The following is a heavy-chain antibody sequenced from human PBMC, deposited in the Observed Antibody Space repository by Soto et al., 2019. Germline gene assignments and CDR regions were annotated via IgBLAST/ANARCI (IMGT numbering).Heavy chain of an antibody. Sequence: PGGSLRLSCATSGFTFSSYAMHWVRQAPGKGLEGVAVISYDGSNKYYADSVKGRFTISRDTSKNTLYLQMNSLRAEDTAVYYCARDLTYYDFWSGYYYYYYGMDVWGQGTTVTVS. J-gene: IGHJ6*02. CDR2: ISYDGSNK. CDR3: ARDLTYYDFWSGYYYYYYGMDV. D-gene: IGHD3-3*01. CDR1: GFTFSSYA. V-gene: IGHV3-30-3*01.